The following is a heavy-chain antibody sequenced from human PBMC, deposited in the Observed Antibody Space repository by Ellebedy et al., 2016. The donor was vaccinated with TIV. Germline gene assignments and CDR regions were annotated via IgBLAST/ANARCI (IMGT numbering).Heavy chain of an antibody. J-gene: IGHJ5*02. V-gene: IGHV4-39*07. D-gene: IGHD3-16*02. CDR1: GDSISNSSYY. CDR3: ARDVFKGGLSRTPNWFDP. Sequence: MPGGSLRLSCAVSGDSISNSSYYWGWIRQPPGKGLEWIGSMSYSGSTYYNPSLKSRVTISVDTSKNQFSLKLSSVTAADTAVYYCARDVFKGGLSRTPNWFDPWGQGTLVTVSS. CDR2: MSYSGST.